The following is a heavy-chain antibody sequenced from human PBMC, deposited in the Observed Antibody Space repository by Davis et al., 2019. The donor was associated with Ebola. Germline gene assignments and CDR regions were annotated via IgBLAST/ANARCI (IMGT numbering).Heavy chain of an antibody. Sequence: ASVKVSCKASGYTFTSYAMNWVRQAPGQGLEWMGWINTNTGNPTYAQGFTGRFVFSLDTSVSTAYLQISSLKAEDTAVYYCARGGSSWHKYYYGMDVWGQGTTVTVSS. CDR3: ARGGSSWHKYYYGMDV. D-gene: IGHD6-13*01. J-gene: IGHJ6*02. CDR1: GYTFTSYA. V-gene: IGHV7-4-1*02. CDR2: INTNTGNP.